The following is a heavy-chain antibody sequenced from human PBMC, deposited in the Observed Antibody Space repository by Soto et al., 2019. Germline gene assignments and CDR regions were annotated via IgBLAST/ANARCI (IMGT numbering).Heavy chain of an antibody. CDR1: GYTFTGNY. Sequence: QVQLVQSGAEVKKPGASVKVSCKASGYTFTGNYLHWVRQAPGQGLEWMGWIHPNSGATKYAQKVQGWVTMTRDTPISTTYIELSSLRSSDTAVYYFAREGVGPTYGWFDPWGQGTVVSVSS. J-gene: IGHJ5*02. CDR2: IHPNSGAT. V-gene: IGHV1-2*04. CDR3: AREGVGPTYGWFDP. D-gene: IGHD1-26*01.